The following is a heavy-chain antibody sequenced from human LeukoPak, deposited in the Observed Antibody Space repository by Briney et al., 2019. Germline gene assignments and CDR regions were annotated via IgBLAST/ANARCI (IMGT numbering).Heavy chain of an antibody. CDR3: ARDRLSWSDYYSYYGMDV. J-gene: IGHJ6*02. CDR2: IIPIFGTA. V-gene: IGHV1-69*13. CDR1: GGTFSSYA. Sequence: SVKVSCKASGGTFSSYAISWVRQAPGQGLEWMGGIIPIFGTANYAQKFQGRVTITADESTSTAYMELSSLRSEDTAVYYCARDRLSWSDYYSYYGMDVWGQGTTVTVSS. D-gene: IGHD3-3*01.